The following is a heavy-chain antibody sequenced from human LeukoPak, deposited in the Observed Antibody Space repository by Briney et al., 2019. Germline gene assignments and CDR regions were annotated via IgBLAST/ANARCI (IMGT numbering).Heavy chain of an antibody. V-gene: IGHV4-39*07. D-gene: IGHD2-2*02. CDR2: IYYSGST. Sequence: SETLSLTCTVSGGSISSSSYYWGWIRQPPGKGLEWIGSIYYSGSTYYNPSLKSRVTISVDTSKNQFSLKLSSVTAAHTAVYYCARDRVAAIINWGQGTLVTVSS. CDR1: GGSISSSSYY. J-gene: IGHJ4*02. CDR3: ARDRVAAIIN.